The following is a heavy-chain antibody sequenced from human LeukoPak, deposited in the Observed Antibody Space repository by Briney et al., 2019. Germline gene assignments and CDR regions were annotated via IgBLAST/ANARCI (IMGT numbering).Heavy chain of an antibody. Sequence: GGSLRLSCAASGCTVSSNYMSWVRQAPGKGLEWVSVIYSGGSTYYADSVKGRFTISRDNSKNTLYLQMNSLRAEDTAVYYCAREDLDYYYYGMDVWGQGTTVTVSS. V-gene: IGHV3-53*01. CDR3: AREDLDYYYYGMDV. D-gene: IGHD3-3*01. CDR1: GCTVSSNY. J-gene: IGHJ6*02. CDR2: IYSGGST.